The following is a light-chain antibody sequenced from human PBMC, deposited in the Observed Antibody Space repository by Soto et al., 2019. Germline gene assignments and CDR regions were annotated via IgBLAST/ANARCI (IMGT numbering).Light chain of an antibody. CDR1: QSINIW. Sequence: DIQMTQSPSTLSASLGDRVTITCRASQSINIWLAWYQQKPGRAPKLLIYKASTLESGVPSRFSGSGSGTEFTLTISSLQPDDFATYYCQQYNVYWTFGQGTKVDIK. J-gene: IGKJ1*01. CDR3: QQYNVYWT. V-gene: IGKV1-5*03. CDR2: KAS.